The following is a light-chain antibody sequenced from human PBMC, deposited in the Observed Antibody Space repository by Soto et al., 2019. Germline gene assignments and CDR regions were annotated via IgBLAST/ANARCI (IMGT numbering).Light chain of an antibody. CDR3: QQYYNWPRT. CDR2: GAS. J-gene: IGKJ1*01. CDR1: QSVSST. V-gene: IGKV3-15*01. Sequence: EIVMTQSPATLSVSPGERATLSCRASQSVSSTLAWYQQKPGQAPRLLIYGASTRATDIPARFSGSGSGTEFTLTISSLQSEDFAVYYWQQYYNWPRTFGQGTKVEIK.